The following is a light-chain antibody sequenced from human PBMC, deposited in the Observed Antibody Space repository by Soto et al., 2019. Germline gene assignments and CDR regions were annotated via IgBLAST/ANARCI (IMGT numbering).Light chain of an antibody. CDR2: GSS. CDR3: QQYGSPPLT. V-gene: IGKV3-20*01. J-gene: IGKJ4*01. CDR1: QSVSSSY. Sequence: EIVVTQSPGTLSLSQGERATLSCRASQSVSSSYLAWYQKKAGPAPRLLIDGSSSRATGLPDRFSGSGTGTDFTLTIIHFEPEDVALYYCQQYGSPPLTFGEGTKVDI.